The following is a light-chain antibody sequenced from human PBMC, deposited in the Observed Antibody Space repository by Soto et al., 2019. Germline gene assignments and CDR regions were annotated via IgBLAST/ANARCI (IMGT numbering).Light chain of an antibody. CDR3: QQLNSYLVT. CDR2: AAS. J-gene: IGKJ5*01. V-gene: IGKV1-9*01. CDR1: QGISSY. Sequence: IQFTQSPSSLSASVGDRVTITCRASQGISSYLAWYQQKPGKAPKLLIYAASTLQSGVPSRFSGSGSGTDFTLTISSXQPEDFATYYCQQLNSYLVTFGQGTRLEIK.